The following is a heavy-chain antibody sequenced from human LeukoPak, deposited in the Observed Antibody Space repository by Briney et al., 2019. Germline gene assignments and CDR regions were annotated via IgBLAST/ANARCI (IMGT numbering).Heavy chain of an antibody. CDR3: ADRSNPGDYFDY. CDR1: GFTFSRYA. Sequence: GGSLRLSCAASGFTFSRYAMHWVRQAPGKGLEWVAFIRYDGSTKYYADSVKGRFTISRDNSKNTLYLQMNSLRADDTAVYYCADRSNPGDYFDYWGQGTLVTVSS. V-gene: IGHV3-30*02. J-gene: IGHJ4*02. D-gene: IGHD2-2*01. CDR2: IRYDGSTK.